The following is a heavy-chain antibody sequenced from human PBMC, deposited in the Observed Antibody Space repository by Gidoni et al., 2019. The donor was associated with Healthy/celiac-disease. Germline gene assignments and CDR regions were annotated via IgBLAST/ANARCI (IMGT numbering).Heavy chain of an antibody. D-gene: IGHD6-19*01. CDR2: INPNSGGT. CDR1: GYTFTGYY. Sequence: QVQLVQSGAEVKKPGASVKVSCKASGYTFTGYYMHWVRQAPGQGLEWMGGINPNSGGTNYAQKCQGRVTMTRDTSISTAYMELSRLRSDDTAVYYCARDPYSSGWSGYSWFDPWGQGTLVTVSS. J-gene: IGHJ5*02. V-gene: IGHV1-2*02. CDR3: ARDPYSSGWSGYSWFDP.